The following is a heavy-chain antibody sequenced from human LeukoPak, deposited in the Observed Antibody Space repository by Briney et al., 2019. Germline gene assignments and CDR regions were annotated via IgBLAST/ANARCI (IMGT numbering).Heavy chain of an antibody. CDR3: ARYGNGEWLAHHAFDV. J-gene: IGHJ3*01. CDR2: IKQDGSEK. CDR1: GFTFSTYW. D-gene: IGHD6-19*01. V-gene: IGHV3-7*01. Sequence: PGGSLRLSCAASGFTFSTYWMSWVRQAPGKGLEWVANIKQDGSEKYYVDSVKGRFTISRDNAKNSLDLQMNSLRAEDTAVYYCARYGNGEWLAHHAFDVWGQGTMVTVSS.